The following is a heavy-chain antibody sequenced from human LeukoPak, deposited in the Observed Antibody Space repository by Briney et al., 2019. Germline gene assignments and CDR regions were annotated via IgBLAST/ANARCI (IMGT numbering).Heavy chain of an antibody. V-gene: IGHV3-23*01. CDR2: ISGGGDST. CDR3: AKGHSDFGTGFDQ. J-gene: IGHJ4*02. D-gene: IGHD4-17*01. CDR1: GLTFSNYA. Sequence: GGSLRLSCAASGLTFSNYAMSWVRRAPGKSLECVSVISGGGDSTYYADSVKGRFTISRDNFKNTVFLQMNSLRGEDTAVYFCAKGHSDFGTGFDQWGQGTLVTVSS.